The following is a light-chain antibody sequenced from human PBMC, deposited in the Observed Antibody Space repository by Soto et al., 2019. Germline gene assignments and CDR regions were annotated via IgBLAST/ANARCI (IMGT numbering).Light chain of an antibody. J-gene: IGKJ4*01. CDR2: AAS. Sequence: EIVMTQSPATLSVSPGETVTVSCRASQDITNHLAWYHQKPGQSPHLLIYAASTLATGIPARFSGSGSGVEFTLTIYSLQSEDLGLYFCQQYNNWPLTFGGGTRV. V-gene: IGKV3-15*01. CDR3: QQYNNWPLT. CDR1: QDITNH.